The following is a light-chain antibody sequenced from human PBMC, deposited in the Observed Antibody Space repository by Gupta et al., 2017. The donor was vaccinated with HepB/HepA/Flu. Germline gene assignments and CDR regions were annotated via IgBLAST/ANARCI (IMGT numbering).Light chain of an antibody. CDR1: TSDIGSNT. J-gene: IGLJ2*01. CDR2: KND. CDR3: ASWDDSLNGVL. Sequence: QSLLTQPHSASGTPGQSVTISCSGRTSDIGSNTVNWYQHLPGTAPKLLIYKNDQRPSGVPDRFSGSKSGTSASLAISGLRAEDEADYFCASWDDSLNGVLFGGGTKLTVL. V-gene: IGLV1-44*01.